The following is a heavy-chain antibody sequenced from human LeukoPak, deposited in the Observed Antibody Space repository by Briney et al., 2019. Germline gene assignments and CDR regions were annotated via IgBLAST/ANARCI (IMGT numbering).Heavy chain of an antibody. Sequence: PGGSLRLSCAASGFTFSSYEMNWVRQAPGKGLEWVSYISSSGSTIYYADSVKGRFTISRHNSKNTLYLQMNSLRPDDTAVYYCARSGRGSSTDYLDYWGQGTLVTVSS. J-gene: IGHJ4*02. D-gene: IGHD2-2*01. V-gene: IGHV3-48*03. CDR2: ISSSGSTI. CDR1: GFTFSSYE. CDR3: ARSGRGSSTDYLDY.